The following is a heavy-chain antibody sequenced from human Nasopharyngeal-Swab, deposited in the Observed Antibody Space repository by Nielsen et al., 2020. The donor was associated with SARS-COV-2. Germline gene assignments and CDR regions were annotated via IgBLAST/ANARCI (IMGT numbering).Heavy chain of an antibody. Sequence: ASVKVSCKASCYTFTGYGISWVRQAPGQGLEWMVWISAYNGRTYYAQKFQGRVTMTTDTSTSTAYMDLRSLRSDDTAVYYCARDPRGPDYWGQGTLVTVSS. J-gene: IGHJ4*02. CDR2: ISAYNGRT. V-gene: IGHV1-18*01. D-gene: IGHD6-25*01. CDR3: ARDPRGPDY. CDR1: CYTFTGYG.